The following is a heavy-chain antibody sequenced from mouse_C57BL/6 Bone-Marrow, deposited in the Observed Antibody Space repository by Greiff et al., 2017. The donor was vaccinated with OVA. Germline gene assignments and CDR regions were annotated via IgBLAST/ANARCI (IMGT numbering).Heavy chain of an antibody. CDR3: AHYYGSSYGAY. J-gene: IGHJ3*01. CDR1: GYAFSSSW. D-gene: IGHD1-1*01. V-gene: IGHV1-82*01. CDR2: IYLGDGDT. Sequence: QVQLQQSGPELVKPGASVKISCKASGYAFSSSWMNWVKQRPGKGLEWIGRIYLGDGDTNSNGKFKGKATLTADKASSTAYMQLSSLTSEDSAVYFCAHYYGSSYGAYWGQGTLVTVSA.